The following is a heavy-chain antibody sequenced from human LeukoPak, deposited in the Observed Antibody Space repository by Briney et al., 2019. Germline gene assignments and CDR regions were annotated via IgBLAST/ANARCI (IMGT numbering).Heavy chain of an antibody. CDR1: GFTVSSNF. J-gene: IGHJ4*02. Sequence: GGSLRLSCAASGFTVSSNFMSWVRQAPGKGLEWVSVIYSGGSTYYADSVKGRFTISRDYSKNTLYLQMNSLRAEDTAVYYCARDDTTWYYFDYWGQGTLVTVSS. V-gene: IGHV3-66*01. CDR3: ARDDTTWYYFDY. D-gene: IGHD1-14*01. CDR2: IYSGGST.